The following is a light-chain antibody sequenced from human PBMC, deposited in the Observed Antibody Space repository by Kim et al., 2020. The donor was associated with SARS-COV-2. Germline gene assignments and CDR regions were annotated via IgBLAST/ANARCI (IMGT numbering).Light chain of an antibody. CDR3: QQYDSYSPT. V-gene: IGKV1-5*03. J-gene: IGKJ1*01. CDR2: KTS. Sequence: ASVGDSVPITCRASQFVSKWVASYQQAPNRAPKLLIYKTSSLLPGVPSTCSGRGSGTEFTLTILSLQPDDFATYYCQQYDSYSPTFGRGTRVEIK. CDR1: QFVSKW.